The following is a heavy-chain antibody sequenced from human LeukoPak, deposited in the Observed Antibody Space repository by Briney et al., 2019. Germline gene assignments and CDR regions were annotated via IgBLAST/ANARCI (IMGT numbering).Heavy chain of an antibody. D-gene: IGHD3-22*01. J-gene: IGHJ3*02. V-gene: IGHV4-38-2*01. CDR2: IYHSGST. Sequence: SETLSLTCAVSGYSISSGYYWGWIRQPPGKGLEWSGSIYHSGSTYYNPSLKSRVTISVDTSKNQFSLKLSSVTAADTAVYYCARQGYYYDSSGYEGWAFDIWGQGTMVTVSS. CDR3: ARQGYYYDSSGYEGWAFDI. CDR1: GYSISSGYY.